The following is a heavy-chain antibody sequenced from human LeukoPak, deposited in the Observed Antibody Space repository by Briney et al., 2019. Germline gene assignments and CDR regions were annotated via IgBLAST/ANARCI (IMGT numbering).Heavy chain of an antibody. CDR1: GASIGSGNYF. Sequence: PSETLSLTCSVSGASIGSGNYFRDWIRQPPGQGLEWIGTFYSTGSTYQNPSLKSRITISEDTSNNEFSLSLTSVTAADTAIYYCASRLASDGGPFDFWGQGKLVTVSS. CDR2: FYSTGST. CDR3: ASRLASDGGPFDF. V-gene: IGHV4-39*01. J-gene: IGHJ4*02. D-gene: IGHD5-24*01.